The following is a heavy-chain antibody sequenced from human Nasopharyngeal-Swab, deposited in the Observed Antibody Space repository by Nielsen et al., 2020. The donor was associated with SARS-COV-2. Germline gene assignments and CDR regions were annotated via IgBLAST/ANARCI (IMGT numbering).Heavy chain of an antibody. CDR1: GFTFNNYN. Sequence: GASLKISCAASGFTFNNYNFNWVRQAPGKVLEWVSSISSSSSYIYYADSVKGRFTISRDNAKNSLYLQMNSLRAEDTAVYYCARDGLDYDFWSAYFMDVWGQGTTVTVSS. CDR3: ARDGLDYDFWSAYFMDV. V-gene: IGHV3-21*01. CDR2: ISSSSSYI. J-gene: IGHJ6*02. D-gene: IGHD3-3*01.